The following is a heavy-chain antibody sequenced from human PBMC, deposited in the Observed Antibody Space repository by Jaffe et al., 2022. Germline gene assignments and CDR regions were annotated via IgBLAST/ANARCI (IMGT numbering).Heavy chain of an antibody. J-gene: IGHJ4*02. V-gene: IGHV3-7*01. Sequence: EVQLVESGGGLVQPGGSLRLSCAASGFTFSSYWMSWVRQAPGKGLEWVANIKQDGSEKYYVDSVKGRFTISRDNAKNSLYLQMNSLRAEDTAVYYCARDWVVVVVADNSEGYFDYWGQGTLVTVSS. CDR3: ARDWVVVVVADNSEGYFDY. CDR2: IKQDGSEK. CDR1: GFTFSSYW. D-gene: IGHD2-15*01.